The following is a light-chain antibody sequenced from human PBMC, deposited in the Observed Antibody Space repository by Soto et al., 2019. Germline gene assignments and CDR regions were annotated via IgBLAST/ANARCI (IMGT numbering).Light chain of an antibody. Sequence: EIVLTQSPGTLSLSPGERANLSCRASQSIRSNYLAWYQQKPGQAPRLLIYGASRRATDIPDRFSGSGSGTDFTLTISRLEPEDFAVYYCQQYGRSLFGPGTKVDIK. CDR3: QQYGRSL. V-gene: IGKV3-20*01. J-gene: IGKJ3*01. CDR2: GAS. CDR1: QSIRSNY.